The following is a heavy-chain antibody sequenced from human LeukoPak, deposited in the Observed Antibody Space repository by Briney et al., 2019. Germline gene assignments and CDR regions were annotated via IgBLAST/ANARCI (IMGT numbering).Heavy chain of an antibody. CDR2: IYHSGST. V-gene: IGHV4-38-2*02. CDR1: GYSISSGYY. D-gene: IGHD2-2*01. CDR3: ARDERYCSSTSCYANWFDP. Sequence: SETLSLTCTVSGYSISSGYYWGWIRQPPGKGLEWIGSIYHSGSTYYNPSLKSRVTISVDTSKNQFSLKLSSVTAADTAVYYCARDERYCSSTSCYANWFDPWGQGTLVTVSS. J-gene: IGHJ5*02.